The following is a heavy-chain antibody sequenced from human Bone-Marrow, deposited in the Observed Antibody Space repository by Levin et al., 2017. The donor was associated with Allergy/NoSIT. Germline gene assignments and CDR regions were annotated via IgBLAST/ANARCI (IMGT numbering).Heavy chain of an antibody. V-gene: IGHV4-34*01. CDR1: GGSFSGYY. Sequence: PSETLSLTCAVYGGSFSGYYWSWIRQPPGKGLEWIGEINHSGSTNYNPSLKSRVTISVDTSKNQFSLKLSSVTAADTAVYYCARIGPAWAILTGYYGRTLIDYWGQGTLVTVSS. J-gene: IGHJ4*02. CDR3: ARIGPAWAILTGYYGRTLIDY. CDR2: INHSGST. D-gene: IGHD3-9*01.